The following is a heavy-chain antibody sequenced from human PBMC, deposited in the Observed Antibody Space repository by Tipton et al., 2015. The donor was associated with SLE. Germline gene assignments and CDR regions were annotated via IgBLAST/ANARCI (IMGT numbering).Heavy chain of an antibody. D-gene: IGHD5-12*01. Sequence: SLRLSCAASGFTFSSYGMPWVRQAPGKGLEWVEFIRYDGSNKYYADYVKGRFTISRDNSKNTLYLQMNSLRAEDTAVYYCAKDVATAGDYWGQGTLVTVSS. CDR1: GFTFSSYG. J-gene: IGHJ4*02. CDR3: AKDVATAGDY. CDR2: IRYDGSNK. V-gene: IGHV3-30*02.